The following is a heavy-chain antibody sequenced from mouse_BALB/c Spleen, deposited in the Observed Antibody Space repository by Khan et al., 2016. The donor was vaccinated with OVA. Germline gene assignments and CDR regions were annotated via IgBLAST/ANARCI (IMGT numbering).Heavy chain of an antibody. CDR3: ARGNYYGYYFDY. J-gene: IGHJ2*01. V-gene: IGHV3-2*02. Sequence: QLEESGPGLVKPSQSLSLTCTVTGYSITSGYAWNWIRQFPGNKLEWMGYISYSGGTSYNPSLKSRISITRDTSKNQFFLQLNSVTTEDTATYCCARGNYYGYYFDYWGQGTPLTVSS. CDR1: GYSITSGYA. CDR2: ISYSGGT. D-gene: IGHD1-1*01.